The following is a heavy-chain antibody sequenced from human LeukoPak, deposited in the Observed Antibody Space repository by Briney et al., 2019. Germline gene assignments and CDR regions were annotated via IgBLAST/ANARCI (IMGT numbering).Heavy chain of an antibody. J-gene: IGHJ4*02. CDR1: GYSISSGYY. D-gene: IGHD3-9*01. Sequence: SETLSLTCTVSGYSISSGYYWGWIRQPPGKGLEWIGSIYHSGSTYYNPSLKSRVTISVDTSKNQFSLKLSSVTAADTAVYYCARGDYDILTGYPYYFDYWGQGTLVTVSS. CDR3: ARGDYDILTGYPYYFDY. CDR2: IYHSGST. V-gene: IGHV4-38-2*02.